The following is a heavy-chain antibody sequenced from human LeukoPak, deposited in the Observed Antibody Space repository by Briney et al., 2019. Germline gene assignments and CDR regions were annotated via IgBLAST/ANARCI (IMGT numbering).Heavy chain of an antibody. CDR2: IYTSGST. Sequence: SETLSLTCTVSGASLNSYYWSWIRQPPGKGLEWIGYIYTSGSTNYNPSLKSRVTISVDTSKNQFSLKLSSVTAADTAVYYCARARVGLVFRGSSYYYYYMDVWGKGTTVTVSS. J-gene: IGHJ6*03. CDR3: ARARVGLVFRGSSYYYYYMDV. V-gene: IGHV4-4*09. D-gene: IGHD1-26*01. CDR1: GASLNSYY.